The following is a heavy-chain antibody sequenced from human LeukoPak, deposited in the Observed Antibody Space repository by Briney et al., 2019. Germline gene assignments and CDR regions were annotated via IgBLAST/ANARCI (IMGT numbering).Heavy chain of an antibody. D-gene: IGHD3-10*01. Sequence: SETLSLTCAVCGGSFSGYYWSWIRQPPGKGLEWIGEINHSGSTNYNPSLKSRVTILVDTSKNQFSLKLSSVTAADTAVYYCARVVRGYYYGSGSYYYFDYWGQGTLVTVSS. CDR2: INHSGST. V-gene: IGHV4-34*01. CDR3: ARVVRGYYYGSGSYYYFDY. J-gene: IGHJ4*02. CDR1: GGSFSGYY.